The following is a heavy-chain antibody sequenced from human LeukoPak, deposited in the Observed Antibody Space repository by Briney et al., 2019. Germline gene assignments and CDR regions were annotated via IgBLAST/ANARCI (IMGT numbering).Heavy chain of an antibody. CDR3: AKYSGNYLRRSDY. Sequence: GGSLRLSCAASGFTFSSYAMSWVRQAPGKGLEWVSAISGSGGSTCYADSVKGRFTISRDNSKNTLYLQLNSLRAEDTAVYYCAKYSGNYLRRSDYWGQGTLVTVSS. V-gene: IGHV3-23*01. D-gene: IGHD1-26*01. CDR1: GFTFSSYA. CDR2: ISGSGGST. J-gene: IGHJ4*02.